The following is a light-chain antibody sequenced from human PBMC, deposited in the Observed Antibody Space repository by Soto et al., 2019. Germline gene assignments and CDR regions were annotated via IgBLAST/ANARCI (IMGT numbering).Light chain of an antibody. J-gene: IGLJ2*01. CDR1: SSNIGSNT. CDR3: AAWDDSLNGL. V-gene: IGLV1-44*01. Sequence: QSVLTQPPSASGTPGQRVTISCSGSSSNIGSNTVNWYQQLPGTAPKLLIYSNNPRPAGVPDRFSGSKSGTSPSLAISGRQSEDEADYYCAAWDDSLNGLFGGGTQLTVL. CDR2: SNN.